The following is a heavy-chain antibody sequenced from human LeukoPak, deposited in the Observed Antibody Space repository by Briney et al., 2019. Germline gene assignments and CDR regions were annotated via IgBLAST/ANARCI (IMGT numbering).Heavy chain of an antibody. D-gene: IGHD2-15*01. CDR3: ARGRGVYGYWYFDL. J-gene: IGHJ2*01. CDR1: GFTFSSYV. Sequence: GSLRLSCAASGFTFSSYVMSWVRQAPGKGLEWVSTISGNGRNTYYADSVKGRFTISRDNSKITVYLEMNSLRAEDTAVYYCARGRGVYGYWYFDLWGRGTLVTVSS. CDR2: ISGNGRNT. V-gene: IGHV3-23*01.